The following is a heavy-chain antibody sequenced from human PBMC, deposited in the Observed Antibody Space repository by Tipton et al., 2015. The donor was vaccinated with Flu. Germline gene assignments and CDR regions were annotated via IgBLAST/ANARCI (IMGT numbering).Heavy chain of an antibody. CDR3: ARHTGDSVRGVIDY. D-gene: IGHD3-10*02. Sequence: TLSLTCSVSGDSITSSNYYWGWIRQPPGKGLEWIGNVHKTGTTYYNPSLKSRLTISVDTSKNQFSLRLSSVTAADTAVYYCARHTGDSVRGVIDYWGQGTLVTVSS. CDR1: GDSITSSNYY. V-gene: IGHV4-39*01. J-gene: IGHJ4*02. CDR2: VHKTGTT.